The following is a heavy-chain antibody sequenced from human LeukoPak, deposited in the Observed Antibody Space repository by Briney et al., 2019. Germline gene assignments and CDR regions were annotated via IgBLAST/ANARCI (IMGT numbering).Heavy chain of an antibody. CDR3: AKPGPHIALGYYYYMDV. CDR2: ISGSGGST. V-gene: IGHV3-23*01. CDR1: GFTFSSYA. Sequence: PGRSLRLSCAASGFTFSSYAMSWVRQAPGKGLEWVSGISGSGGSTYYADSVKGRFTISRDNSKNTLYLQMNSLGAEDTAVYYCAKPGPHIALGYYYYMDVWGRGTTVTVSS. J-gene: IGHJ6*03.